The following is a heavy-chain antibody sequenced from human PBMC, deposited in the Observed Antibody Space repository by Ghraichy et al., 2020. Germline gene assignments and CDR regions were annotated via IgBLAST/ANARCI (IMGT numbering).Heavy chain of an antibody. CDR2: IDPSDSYT. Sequence: GESLNISCKGSGYSFTSYWISWVRQMPGKGLEWMGRIDPSDSYTNYSPSFQGHVTISADKSISTAYLQWSSLKASDTAMYYCATDCSSTSCYSGYWGQGTLVTVSS. J-gene: IGHJ4*02. CDR1: GYSFTSYW. D-gene: IGHD2-2*02. CDR3: ATDCSSTSCYSGY. V-gene: IGHV5-10-1*01.